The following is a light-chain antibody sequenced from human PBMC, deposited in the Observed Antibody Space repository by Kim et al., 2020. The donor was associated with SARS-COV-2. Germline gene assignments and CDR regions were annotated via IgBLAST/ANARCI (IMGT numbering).Light chain of an antibody. Sequence: SPGERATLPCRASQSVSSSYLAWYQQKPGQAPRLLIYGASSRATGIPDRFSGSGSGTDFTLTISRLEPEDFAVYYCQQYGNSPITFGQGTRLEIK. J-gene: IGKJ5*01. CDR1: QSVSSSY. CDR3: QQYGNSPIT. CDR2: GAS. V-gene: IGKV3-20*01.